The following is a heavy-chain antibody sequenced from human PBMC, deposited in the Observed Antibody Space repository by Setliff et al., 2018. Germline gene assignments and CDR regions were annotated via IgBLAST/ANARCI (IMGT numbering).Heavy chain of an antibody. Sequence: PSETLSLTGTVAGGSISRGSNYWSWIRQPAGRGLEWIGHIDPSGNTNYHPSLKSRVTISGDTSKNQFSLKLSSVTAADTAVYYCARHTIAMSTIISYFDYWGQGTLVTVSS. CDR3: ARHTIAMSTIISYFDY. CDR2: IDPSGNT. D-gene: IGHD3-10*01. CDR1: GGSISRGSNY. V-gene: IGHV4-61*09. J-gene: IGHJ4*02.